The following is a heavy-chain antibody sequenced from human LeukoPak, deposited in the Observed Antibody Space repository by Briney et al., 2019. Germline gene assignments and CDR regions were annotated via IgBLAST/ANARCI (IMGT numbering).Heavy chain of an antibody. CDR3: ARDRGRYYDSRGFYWGYYFDS. D-gene: IGHD3-22*01. CDR2: ISGSGDST. CDR1: GFTFSTYV. J-gene: IGHJ4*02. V-gene: IGHV3-23*01. Sequence: GGSLRLSCAASGFTFSTYVVNWVRQAPGKGLERVSTISGSGDSTYYADSVKGRFTISRDNSKDTLYLQMSSVRVDDTAVYYCARDRGRYYDSRGFYWGYYFDSWGQGILVTVST.